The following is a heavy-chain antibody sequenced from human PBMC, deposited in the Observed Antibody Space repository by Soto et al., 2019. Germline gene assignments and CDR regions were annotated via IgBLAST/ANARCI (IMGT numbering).Heavy chain of an antibody. CDR2: ISSSTTTL. D-gene: IGHD3-10*01. Sequence: PGGSLRLSCAASGLTFSIYSMNWVRQAPGKGLEWVSYISSSTTTLYYADSVKGRFTISRDNAKNSLYLQMHSLRDEDTAVYYCARDPGEGMDVWGHGTTVTGSS. J-gene: IGHJ6*02. CDR3: ARDPGEGMDV. V-gene: IGHV3-48*02. CDR1: GLTFSIYS.